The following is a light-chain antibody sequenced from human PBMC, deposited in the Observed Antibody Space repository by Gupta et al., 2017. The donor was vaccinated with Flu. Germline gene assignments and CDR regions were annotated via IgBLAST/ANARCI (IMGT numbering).Light chain of an antibody. J-gene: IGKJ1*01. CDR3: QQYNSFSRT. CDR1: QNINAW. CDR2: EAS. Sequence: DIQMTQSPPTLSASAGDRVTITCRASQNINAWLAWYQQKPGGPPKLLIYEASTLESGVPSRFSGSGSGIELTLTISSLQPDDFATYYCQQYNSFSRTFGQGTKVHVK. V-gene: IGKV1-5*03.